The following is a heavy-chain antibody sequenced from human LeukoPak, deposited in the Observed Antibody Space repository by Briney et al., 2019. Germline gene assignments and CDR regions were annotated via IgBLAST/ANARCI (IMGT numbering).Heavy chain of an antibody. Sequence: PSETLSLTCTVSGGSISSYYWSWIRQPPGKGLEWIGYIYYGRSTNYNLSLKSRVTISVDTSKNQFSLKLSSVTAADTAVYYCARGGPLRYFHWTWGQGTLVTVSS. CDR3: ARGGPLRYFHWT. J-gene: IGHJ4*02. CDR1: GGSISSYY. D-gene: IGHD3-9*01. CDR2: IYYGRST. V-gene: IGHV4-59*01.